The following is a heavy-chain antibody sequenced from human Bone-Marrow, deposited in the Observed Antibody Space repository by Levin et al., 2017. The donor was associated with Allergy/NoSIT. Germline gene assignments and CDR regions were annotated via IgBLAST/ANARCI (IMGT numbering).Heavy chain of an antibody. CDR2: ISWNSGTI. D-gene: IGHD3-3*01. CDR3: TKDTYDFWSGYSQGGTFDF. CDR1: GFTFDDYA. V-gene: IGHV3-9*01. Sequence: GGSLRLSCAASGFTFDDYAMHWVRQAPGKGLEWVSGISWNSGTIGYADSVKGRFTISRDNAKNSLYLQMNSLRAEDTALYYCTKDTYDFWSGYSQGGTFDFWGQGTLVTVSS. J-gene: IGHJ4*02.